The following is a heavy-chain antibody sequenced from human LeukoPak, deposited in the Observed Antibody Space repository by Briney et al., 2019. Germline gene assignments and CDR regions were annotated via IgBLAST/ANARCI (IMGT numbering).Heavy chain of an antibody. CDR3: ARVAKERVGGVYYFDY. Sequence: GGSLRLSCAASGFTFSDYDMHWVRQAAGKGLEWVSAIGTAGDTYYTGSVKGRFTISRENAKNSLYLQMNGLRAGDTAVYYCARVAKERVGGVYYFDYWGQGTLVTVSS. CDR1: GFTFSDYD. D-gene: IGHD1-1*01. V-gene: IGHV3-13*01. J-gene: IGHJ4*02. CDR2: IGTAGDT.